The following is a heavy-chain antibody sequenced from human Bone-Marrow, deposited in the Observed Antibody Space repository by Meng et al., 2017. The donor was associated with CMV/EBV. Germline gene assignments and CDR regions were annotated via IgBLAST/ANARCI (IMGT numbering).Heavy chain of an antibody. J-gene: IGHJ6*02. CDR1: GYTFTSYG. V-gene: IGHV1-18*01. Sequence: ASVKVSCKASGYTFTSYGISWVRQAPGQGLEWMGWISAYNGNTNYAQKLQGRVTMTTDTSTSTAYMELRSLRSEDTAVYYCARAPYSSSSGGEYGMDVWGQGTTVTVSS. CDR2: ISAYNGNT. D-gene: IGHD6-6*01. CDR3: ARAPYSSSSGGEYGMDV.